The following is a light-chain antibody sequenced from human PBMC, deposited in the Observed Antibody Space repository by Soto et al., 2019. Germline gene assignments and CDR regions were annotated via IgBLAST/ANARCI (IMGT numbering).Light chain of an antibody. J-gene: IGLJ1*01. CDR1: SSDVGAFNY. Sequence: QSVLTQPASESGFPGQSNSISCIGTSSDVGAFNYVSWYQHHPGKAPQLIIYDVTSRPSGVSNRFSASKSGNTASLTISGLQAEDEADYYCSSYTTRNTEVFGTGTKSPS. CDR3: SSYTTRNTEV. V-gene: IGLV2-14*03. CDR2: DVT.